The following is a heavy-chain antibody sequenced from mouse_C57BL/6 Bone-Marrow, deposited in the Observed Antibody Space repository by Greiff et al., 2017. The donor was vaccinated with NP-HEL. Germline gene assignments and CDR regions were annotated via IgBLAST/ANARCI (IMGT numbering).Heavy chain of an antibody. CDR1: GYTFTSYW. Sequence: VQLQQPGAELVKPGASVKLSCKASGYTFTSYWMQWVKQRPGQGLEWIGEIDPSDSYTNYNQKFKGKATLTVDTSSSTAYMQLSSLTSEDSAVYYCASEDYSNYGYAMDYWGQGTSVTVSS. V-gene: IGHV1-50*01. CDR3: ASEDYSNYGYAMDY. D-gene: IGHD2-5*01. CDR2: IDPSDSYT. J-gene: IGHJ4*01.